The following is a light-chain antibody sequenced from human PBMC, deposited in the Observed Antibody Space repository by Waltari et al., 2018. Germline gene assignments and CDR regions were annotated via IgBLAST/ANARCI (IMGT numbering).Light chain of an antibody. CDR3: QQYGSSPYS. J-gene: IGKJ2*01. CDR1: QTLNNNY. V-gene: IGKV3-20*01. Sequence: EIGLTQSPGTLSLSAGERATLSCMASQTLNNNYLAWYQQKPGQSPGLLIFAASKRATGGPARFSGSRSGTDFTLTISRLEPEDSAMYYCQQYGSSPYSFGQGARVDFK. CDR2: AAS.